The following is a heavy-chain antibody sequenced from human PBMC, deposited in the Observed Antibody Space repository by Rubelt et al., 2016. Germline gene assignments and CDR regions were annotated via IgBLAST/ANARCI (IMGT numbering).Heavy chain of an antibody. D-gene: IGHD6-13*01. CDR3: ARRSAAGGFFDL. V-gene: IGHV3-74*01. CDR2: INSDGSST. J-gene: IGHJ2*01. CDR1: GFTFSSYW. Sequence: GGGLVQPGGSLRLSCEASGFTFSSYWMHWVRQAPGKGLVWVSRINSDGSSTDYADSVKGRFTISRDNAKNTLYLQMNSLRAEDTAVFYCARRSAAGGFFDLWGRGTLVTVSS.